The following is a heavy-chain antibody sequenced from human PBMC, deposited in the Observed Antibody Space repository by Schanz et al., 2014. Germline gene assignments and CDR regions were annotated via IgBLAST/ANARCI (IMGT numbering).Heavy chain of an antibody. CDR1: GFTFSGNA. CDR2: VRKKEFSDDTE. CDR3: ARVKYCTITRCYRTETEGIYYMDV. J-gene: IGHJ6*03. D-gene: IGHD2-2*01. Sequence: EVQLLESGGGVVQPGRSLRLSCAASGFTFSGNAMHWVRQAAGKGLEWVGRVRKKEFSDDTEEYAASVRGRFTISRDDSKNVVNLQMNGLKTEDTAMYYCARVKYCTITRCYRTETEGIYYMDVWGKGTTVTVSS. V-gene: IGHV3-72*01.